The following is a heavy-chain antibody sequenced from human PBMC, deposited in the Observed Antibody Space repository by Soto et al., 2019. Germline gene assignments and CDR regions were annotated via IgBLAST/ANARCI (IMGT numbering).Heavy chain of an antibody. D-gene: IGHD2-21*02. J-gene: IGHJ6*02. CDR3: ARARLTLVYGLDV. CDR1: GGPVNSGAYS. CDR2: IYYTGTT. V-gene: IGHV4-61*08. Sequence: QVLLQESGPGLVKPSETLSLTCTVSGGPVNSGAYSWTWIRQPPGKGLEWIGSIYYTGTTNFNPSLKSRVTISLDTSKNQFSLNLISVTAADTAVHYCARARLTLVYGLDVWGQGATVTVPS.